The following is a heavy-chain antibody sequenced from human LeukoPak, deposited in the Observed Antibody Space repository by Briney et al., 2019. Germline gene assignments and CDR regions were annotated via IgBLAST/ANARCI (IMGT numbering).Heavy chain of an antibody. V-gene: IGHV3-23*01. J-gene: IGHJ4*02. CDR3: AKVRSIGGGYDFLDY. D-gene: IGHD5-12*01. CDR1: GFTFSSYA. Sequence: PGGSLRLSCAASGFTFSSYAMSWVRQAPGKGLEWVSAISGSGGSTYYADSVKGRFTISRDDSKNTLYLQMNSLRAEDTAVYYCAKVRSIGGGYDFLDYWGQGTLVTVSS. CDR2: ISGSGGST.